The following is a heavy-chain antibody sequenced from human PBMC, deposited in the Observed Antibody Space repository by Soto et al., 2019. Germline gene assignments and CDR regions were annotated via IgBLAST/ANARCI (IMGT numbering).Heavy chain of an antibody. CDR1: GDSISSSSSY. J-gene: IGHJ4*02. CDR2: IYYTGTT. V-gene: IGHV4-39*01. CDR3: GRGLDGRWLVIDS. D-gene: IGHD6-6*01. Sequence: QLQMQESGPGLVKPSETLSLTCTVSGDSISSSSSYWGWIRQPPGKGLEWIGSIYYTGTTYYNPSLKSRAPITXDXPKKQFSLKLTSVTAADTAVYYCGRGLDGRWLVIDSWGQGTLVTVSS.